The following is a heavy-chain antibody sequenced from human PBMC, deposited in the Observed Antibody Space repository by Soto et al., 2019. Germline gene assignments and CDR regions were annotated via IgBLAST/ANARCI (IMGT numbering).Heavy chain of an antibody. CDR3: ARGITGNYYHYFMDV. CDR2: INHSGST. Sequence: SETLSLTCAVYGGSFSGYYWSWIRQPPGKGLEWIGEINHSGSTNYNPSLKSRVTISVDTSKNQFSLKLSSVTAADTAVYYCARGITGNYYHYFMDVRGKGSKVTVSS. J-gene: IGHJ6*03. V-gene: IGHV4-34*01. D-gene: IGHD1-20*01. CDR1: GGSFSGYY.